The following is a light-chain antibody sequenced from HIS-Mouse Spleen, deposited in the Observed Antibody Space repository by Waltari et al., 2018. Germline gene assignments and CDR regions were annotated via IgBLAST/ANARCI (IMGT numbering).Light chain of an antibody. V-gene: IGLV3-10*01. CDR3: YSTDSSGNHRV. Sequence: SYELTQPPSVSVSPGQTARITCSGDALPKNYAYWYQQKSGQAPELVIYEDSKRPSGIPGRFSGSSSGTMATLTISGAQVEDEADYYCYSTDSSGNHRVFGGGTKLTVL. CDR2: EDS. CDR1: ALPKNY. J-gene: IGLJ2*01.